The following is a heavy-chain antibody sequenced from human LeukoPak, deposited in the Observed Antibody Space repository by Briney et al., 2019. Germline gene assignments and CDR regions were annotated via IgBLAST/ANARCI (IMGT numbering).Heavy chain of an antibody. D-gene: IGHD3-9*01. CDR1: RFTFSDYY. CDR2: ISSSGSTI. V-gene: IGHV3-11*01. Sequence: GGSLRLSCAASRFTFSDYYMSWIRQAPGKGLEGVSYISSSGSTIYYADSVKGRFTIPRDNAKNSLYLQMNSLRAEDTAVYYCARVQGAAYYDILTGHEANAFDIWGQGTVVTVSS. CDR3: ARVQGAAYYDILTGHEANAFDI. J-gene: IGHJ3*02.